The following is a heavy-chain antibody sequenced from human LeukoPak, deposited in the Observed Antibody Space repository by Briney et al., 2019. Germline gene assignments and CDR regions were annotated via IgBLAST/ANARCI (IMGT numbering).Heavy chain of an antibody. D-gene: IGHD3-10*01. CDR2: ISAYNGNT. Sequence: ASVKVSCKASGYTFTSYGISWVRQAPGQGLEWRGWISAYNGNTNYAQKLQGRVTMTTDTSTSTAYMELRSLRSDDTAVYYCARGAMVRGVTGMDVWGKGTTVTVSS. V-gene: IGHV1-18*04. CDR3: ARGAMVRGVTGMDV. J-gene: IGHJ6*04. CDR1: GYTFTSYG.